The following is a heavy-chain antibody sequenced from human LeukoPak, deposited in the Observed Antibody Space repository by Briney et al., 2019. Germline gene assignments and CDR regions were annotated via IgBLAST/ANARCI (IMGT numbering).Heavy chain of an antibody. CDR2: INPNSGGT. J-gene: IGHJ4*02. V-gene: IGHV1-2*02. Sequence: ASVKVSCKASGYTFTGYYMHWVRQAPGQGLEWMGWINPNSGGTNYAQKFQGRVTMTRDTSISTAYMELSRLRSDDTAVYYCARVDGGREPRTVTYDYWGQGTLVTVSS. D-gene: IGHD4-17*01. CDR3: ARVDGGREPRTVTYDY. CDR1: GYTFTGYY.